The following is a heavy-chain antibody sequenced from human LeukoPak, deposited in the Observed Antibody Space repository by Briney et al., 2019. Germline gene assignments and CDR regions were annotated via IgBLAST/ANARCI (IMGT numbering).Heavy chain of an antibody. D-gene: IGHD1-20*01. CDR2: IKKDGSGK. CDR3: ARGITTDS. CDR1: GFTFSSYW. Sequence: GGSLRLSCAASGFTFSSYWMTWVRQAPGKGLEWVANIKKDGSGKHCVDSVKGRFTISRDNAKNSLYLQMDSLRAEDTAVYYCARGITTDSWGQGTLVTVSS. V-gene: IGHV3-7*04. J-gene: IGHJ5*01.